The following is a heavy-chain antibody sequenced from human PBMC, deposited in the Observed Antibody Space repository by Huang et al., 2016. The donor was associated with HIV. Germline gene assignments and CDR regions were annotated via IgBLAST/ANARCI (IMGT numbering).Heavy chain of an antibody. CDR1: GFPFSSYS. D-gene: IGHD3-16*02. V-gene: IGHV3-48*02. CDR2: SIKSSSTI. Sequence: EVQLVESGGVLVQPGGSLRLSCAASGFPFSSYSMNWVRQAPGEGLEGVSYSIKSSSTIYLADSVKGRFTSSRDNARNSLYLQMNSLRDEDTAVYYCASSIMITFAGVIVTEYYFDYWGQGTLVTVSS. J-gene: IGHJ4*02. CDR3: ASSIMITFAGVIVTEYYFDY.